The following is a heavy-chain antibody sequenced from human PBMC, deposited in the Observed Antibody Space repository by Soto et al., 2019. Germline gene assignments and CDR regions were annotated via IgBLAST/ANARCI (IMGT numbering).Heavy chain of an antibody. CDR1: GGSFSGYY. V-gene: IGHV4-34*01. J-gene: IGHJ3*02. Sequence: QVQLQQWCAGLLKPSETLSFTCAVYGGSFSGYYWSWIRQPPGKGLEWIGEINHIGGTNYNPSLKSRVTISVDTSKNQFSLKLRSVTAADTAVYYCAREAVAGTMVAFDIWGQGTMVTVSS. D-gene: IGHD6-19*01. CDR2: INHIGGT. CDR3: AREAVAGTMVAFDI.